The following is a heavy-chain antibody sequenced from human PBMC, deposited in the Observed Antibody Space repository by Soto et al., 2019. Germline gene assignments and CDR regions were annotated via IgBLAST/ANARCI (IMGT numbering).Heavy chain of an antibody. V-gene: IGHV4-30-4*01. CDR3: AREVPYYDILTGYSGIFDY. CDR1: GGSISSGDYY. CDR2: IYYSGST. D-gene: IGHD3-9*01. Sequence: SETLSLTCTVSGGSISSGDYYWSWIRQPPGKGLEWIGYIYYSGSTYYNPSLKSRVTISVDTSKNQFSLKLSSVTAADTAVYYCAREVPYYDILTGYSGIFDYWGQGTLVTVSS. J-gene: IGHJ4*02.